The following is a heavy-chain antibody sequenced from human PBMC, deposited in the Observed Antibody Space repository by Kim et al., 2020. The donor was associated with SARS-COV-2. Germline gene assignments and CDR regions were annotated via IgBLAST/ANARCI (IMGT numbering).Heavy chain of an antibody. Sequence: GGSLRLSCAASGFTFSSYAMSWVRQAPGKGLEWVSAISGSGGSTYYADSVKGRFTISRDNSKNTLYLQMNSLRAEDTAVYYCAKDLLALLWFGESHDAFDIWGQGTMVTVSS. CDR1: GFTFSSYA. D-gene: IGHD3-10*01. CDR2: ISGSGGST. CDR3: AKDLLALLWFGESHDAFDI. V-gene: IGHV3-23*01. J-gene: IGHJ3*02.